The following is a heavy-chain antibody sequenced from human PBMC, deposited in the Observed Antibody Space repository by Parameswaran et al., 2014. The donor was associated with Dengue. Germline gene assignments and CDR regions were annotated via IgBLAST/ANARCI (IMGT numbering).Heavy chain of an antibody. D-gene: IGHD5-18*01. V-gene: IGHV4-39*01. J-gene: IGHJ4*02. CDR2: IYYSGST. Sequence: WIRQPQEGLEWIGSIYYSGSTYYNPSLKSRVTISGDTSKNQFSLKLSSVTAADTAVYFCARAAILRGYSYGPFDYWGQGTLVTVSS. CDR3: ARAAILRGYSYGPFDY.